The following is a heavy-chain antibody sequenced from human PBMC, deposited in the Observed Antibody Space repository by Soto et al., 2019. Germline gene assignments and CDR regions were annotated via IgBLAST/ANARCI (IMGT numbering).Heavy chain of an antibody. V-gene: IGHV1-8*01. CDR3: ARLELELRIDYYYYYGMDV. CDR2: MNPNSGST. J-gene: IGHJ6*02. Sequence: ASVKVSCKASGYTFTSYDINWVRQATGQGLEWMGWMNPNSGSTGYAQKVQGRVTMTRNTSISTAYMELSSLRSEDTAMYYCARLELELRIDYYYYYGMDVWGQGTTVTVSS. CDR1: GYTFTSYD. D-gene: IGHD1-7*01.